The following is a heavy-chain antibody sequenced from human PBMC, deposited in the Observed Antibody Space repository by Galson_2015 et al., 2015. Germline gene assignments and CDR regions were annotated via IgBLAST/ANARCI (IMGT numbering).Heavy chain of an antibody. D-gene: IGHD2-15*01. J-gene: IGHJ4*02. CDR2: ISYDGSNK. V-gene: IGHV3-30*18. CDR1: GFTFSSYG. Sequence: SLRISCAASGFTFSSYGMHWVRQAPGKGLEWVTVISYDGSNKYYADSVKGRFTLSRDNSKNTLYLQMNSLRAEDTAVYYCAKDTAFCNGGSCYSTAFDYWGQGTLVTVSS. CDR3: AKDTAFCNGGSCYSTAFDY.